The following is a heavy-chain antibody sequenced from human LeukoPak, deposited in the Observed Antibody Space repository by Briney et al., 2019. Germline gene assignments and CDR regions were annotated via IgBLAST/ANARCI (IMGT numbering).Heavy chain of an antibody. CDR1: GYTFTGYY. V-gene: IGHV1-2*02. J-gene: IGHJ4*02. CDR3: AIGFWSGYYFDY. D-gene: IGHD3-3*01. Sequence: ASVKVSCKASGYTFTGYYMHWVRQAPGQGLEWMGWINPNSGGTNYAQKFQGRVTMTRDTSISTAYMELSRLRSDDTAVYYCAIGFWSGYYFDYWRQGTLVTVSS. CDR2: INPNSGGT.